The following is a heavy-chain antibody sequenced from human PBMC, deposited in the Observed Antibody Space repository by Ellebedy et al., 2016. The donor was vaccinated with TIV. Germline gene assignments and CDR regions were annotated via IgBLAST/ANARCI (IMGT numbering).Heavy chain of an antibody. D-gene: IGHD4-17*01. V-gene: IGHV3-30*03. CDR1: GGTFSSYG. Sequence: SCKASGGTFSSYGMHWVRQAPGKGLEWVAVISYDGSNKYYADSVKGRFTISRDNSKNTLYLQMNSLRVEDTAVYYCARFASTVTTVDYWGQGTLVTVSS. CDR3: ARFASTVTTVDY. CDR2: ISYDGSNK. J-gene: IGHJ4*02.